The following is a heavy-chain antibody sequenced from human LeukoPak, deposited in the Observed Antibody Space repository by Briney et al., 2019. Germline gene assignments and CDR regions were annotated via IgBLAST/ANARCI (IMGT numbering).Heavy chain of an antibody. D-gene: IGHD3-10*01. CDR2: ISSSGSTI. Sequence: PGGSLRLSCAASGFTFSDYYMSWIRQAPGKGLEWVSYISSSGSTIYYADSVKGRFTISRDNSKNTLYLQMNSLRAEDTAVYYCARGLSPGSCNYYYYYMDVWGKGTTVTVSS. J-gene: IGHJ6*03. CDR1: GFTFSDYY. V-gene: IGHV3-11*04. CDR3: ARGLSPGSCNYYYYYMDV.